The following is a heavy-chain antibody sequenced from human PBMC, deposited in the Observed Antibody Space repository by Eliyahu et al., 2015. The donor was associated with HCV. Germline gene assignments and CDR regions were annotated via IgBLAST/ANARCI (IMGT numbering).Heavy chain of an antibody. V-gene: IGHV1-24*01. CDR3: ATALFDYTNYYYYGMDV. CDR1: GYTLTELS. D-gene: IGHD4-11*01. J-gene: IGHJ6*02. CDR2: FDPEDGET. Sequence: QVQLVQSGAEVKKPGASVKVSCKVSGYTLTELSXHWXRQAPGKGLEWMGGFDPEDGETIYAQKFQGRVTMTEDTSTDTAYMELSSLRSEDTAVYYCATALFDYTNYYYYGMDVWGQGTTVTVSS.